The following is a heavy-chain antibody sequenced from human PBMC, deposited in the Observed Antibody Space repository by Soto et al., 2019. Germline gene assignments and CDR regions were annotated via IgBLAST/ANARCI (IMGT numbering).Heavy chain of an antibody. V-gene: IGHV3-74*01. D-gene: IGHD3-10*01. CDR2: INSDGSST. CDR3: ARAGYYYGSDAFDI. CDR1: GFTFSSYW. Sequence: GESLKISCAASGFTFSSYWMHWVRQAPGKGLVWVSRINSDGSSTSYADSVKGRFTISRDNAKNTLYLQMNSLRAEDTAVYYCARAGYYYGSDAFDIWGQGTMVTVSS. J-gene: IGHJ3*02.